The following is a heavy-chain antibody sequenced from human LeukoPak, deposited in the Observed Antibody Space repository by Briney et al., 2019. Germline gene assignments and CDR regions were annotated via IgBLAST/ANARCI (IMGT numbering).Heavy chain of an antibody. Sequence: PSETLSLTCAVYGGSFSGYYWSWIRQPPGKGLEWIGEINHSGSTNYNPSLKSRVTISVDTSKNQFSLKLSSVTAADTAAYYCARAYCSSTSCPGYFDYWGQGTLVTVSS. J-gene: IGHJ4*02. CDR3: ARAYCSSTSCPGYFDY. V-gene: IGHV4-34*01. D-gene: IGHD2-2*01. CDR2: INHSGST. CDR1: GGSFSGYY.